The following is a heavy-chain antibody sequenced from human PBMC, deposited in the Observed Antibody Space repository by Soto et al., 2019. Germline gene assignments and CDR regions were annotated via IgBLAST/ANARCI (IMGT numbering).Heavy chain of an antibody. Sequence: SETLSLTCAVYGGSFSGYYWSWIRQPPGKGLEWIGEINHSGSTNYNPSLKSRVTISVDTSKNQFSLKLSSVTAADTAVYYCARARRKKSIAAAGTVLDYWGQGTLVTVSS. D-gene: IGHD6-13*01. CDR1: GGSFSGYY. V-gene: IGHV4-34*01. CDR3: ARARRKKSIAAAGTVLDY. J-gene: IGHJ4*02. CDR2: INHSGST.